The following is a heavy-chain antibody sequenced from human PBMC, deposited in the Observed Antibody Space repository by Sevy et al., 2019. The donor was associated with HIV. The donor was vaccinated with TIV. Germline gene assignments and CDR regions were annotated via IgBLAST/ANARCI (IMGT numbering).Heavy chain of an antibody. D-gene: IGHD2-21*01. Sequence: GGSLRLSCAASGFTFSDHYVDWVRQAPGKGLEWVGRIRNRPNSYTTEYAASVEGRFTISRDDSRNSLYLQMNRLKTXXXXXXYCVRGPNCGVGGCQQISPYCLDVWGKGATVTVSS. CDR2: IRNRPNSYTT. J-gene: IGHJ6*03. CDR1: GFTFSDHY. V-gene: IGHV3-72*01. CDR3: VRGPNCGVGGCQQISPYCLDV.